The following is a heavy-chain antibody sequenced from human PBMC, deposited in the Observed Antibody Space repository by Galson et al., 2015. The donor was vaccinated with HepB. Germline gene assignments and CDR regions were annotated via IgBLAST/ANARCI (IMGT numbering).Heavy chain of an antibody. V-gene: IGHV3-33*06. J-gene: IGHJ4*02. CDR2: IWSDGINK. CDR1: GFTLSSYD. D-gene: IGHD3-9*01. Sequence: SLRLSCAASGFTLSSYDMHWVRQAPGKGLEWVAVIWSDGINKNYAESVRGRFTISRDNSKNTLYLQMNSLGADDTAVYYCAKDSTGYYIINWGQGALVTVSS. CDR3: AKDSTGYYIIN.